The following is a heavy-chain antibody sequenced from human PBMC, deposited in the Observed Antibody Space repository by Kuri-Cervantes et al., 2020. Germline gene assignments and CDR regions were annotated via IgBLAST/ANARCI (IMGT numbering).Heavy chain of an antibody. D-gene: IGHD3-16*01. Sequence: GESLKISCAASGFSFSSYSMNWVRQAPGEGLEWVSAISGSGGSTYYADSVKGRFTISRDNSKNTLYLQMNSLRAEDTAVYYCATPGGRGYAIDWYFDLWGRGTLVTVSS. V-gene: IGHV3-23*01. CDR3: ATPGGRGYAIDWYFDL. CDR1: GFSFSSYS. J-gene: IGHJ2*01. CDR2: ISGSGGST.